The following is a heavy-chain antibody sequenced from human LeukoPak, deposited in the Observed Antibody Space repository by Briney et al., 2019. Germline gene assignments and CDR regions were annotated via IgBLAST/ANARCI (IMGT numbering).Heavy chain of an antibody. CDR1: GFTFSDYY. J-gene: IGHJ4*02. Sequence: GGSLILSCAASGFTFSDYYMSWIRQAPGKGLEWVSYISSSSSYTNYADSVKGRFTISRDNAKNSLYLQMNSLRAEDTAVYYCARGSVDIVATPFDYWGQGTLVTVSS. V-gene: IGHV3-11*05. CDR3: ARGSVDIVATPFDY. D-gene: IGHD5-12*01. CDR2: ISSSSSYT.